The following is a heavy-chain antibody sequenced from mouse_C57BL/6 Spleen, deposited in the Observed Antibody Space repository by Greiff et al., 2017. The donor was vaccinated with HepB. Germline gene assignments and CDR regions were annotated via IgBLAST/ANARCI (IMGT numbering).Heavy chain of an antibody. J-gene: IGHJ2*01. CDR3: TRYYGSSYYYFDY. Sequence: QVQLKQSGAELVRPGASVTLSCKASGYTFTDYEMHWVKQTPVHGLEWIGAIDPETGGTASNQKFKGKAILTADKSSSTAYMELRSLTSEDSAVYYCTRYYGSSYYYFDYWGQGTTLTVSS. D-gene: IGHD1-1*01. CDR2: IDPETGGT. CDR1: GYTFTDYE. V-gene: IGHV1-15*01.